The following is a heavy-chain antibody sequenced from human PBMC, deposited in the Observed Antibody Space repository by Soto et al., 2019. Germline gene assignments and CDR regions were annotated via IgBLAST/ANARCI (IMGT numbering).Heavy chain of an antibody. CDR3: AKDLTGDSGQGHLCDY. D-gene: IGHD7-27*01. J-gene: IGHJ4*02. CDR2: IGDSSDNT. Sequence: SGGSLRLSCAASGLTFSTYDMSWVRQAPGKGLEWVSTIGDSSDNTFYADSVRGRFTISRDNSKNTLYLHMNSLRAEDTAMYYCAKDLTGDSGQGHLCDYWGQRVLVTASS. CDR1: GLTFSTYD. V-gene: IGHV3-23*01.